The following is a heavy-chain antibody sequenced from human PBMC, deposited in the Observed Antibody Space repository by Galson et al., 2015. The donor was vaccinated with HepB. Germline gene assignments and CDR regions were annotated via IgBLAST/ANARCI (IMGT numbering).Heavy chain of an antibody. D-gene: IGHD2-2*01. J-gene: IGHJ4*02. CDR1: GFTFSSYG. CDR2: IWYDGSNK. CDR3: ARSFGTSYATTYYFDY. V-gene: IGHV3-33*01. Sequence: SLRLSCAASGFTFSSYGMHWVRQAPGKGLEWVAVIWYDGSNKYYADSVKGRFTISRDNSKNTLYLQMNSLRAEDTAVYYCARSFGTSYATTYYFDYWGQGTLVTVSS.